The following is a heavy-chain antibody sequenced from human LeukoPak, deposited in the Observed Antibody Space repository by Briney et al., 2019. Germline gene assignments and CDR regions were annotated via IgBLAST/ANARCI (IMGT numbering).Heavy chain of an antibody. Sequence: PSETLSLTCSVSGDSVSSGGYSWSWIRQPPGKGLEWLGYIYHSGGTSYNPSLKGRVTVSVDTSKNQFSLKLSSVTAADTAVYYCARGSKRITMIVVVLEYWGQGTLVTVSS. J-gene: IGHJ4*02. CDR3: ARGSKRITMIVVVLEY. CDR2: IYHSGGT. V-gene: IGHV4-30-2*01. D-gene: IGHD3-22*01. CDR1: GDSVSSGGYS.